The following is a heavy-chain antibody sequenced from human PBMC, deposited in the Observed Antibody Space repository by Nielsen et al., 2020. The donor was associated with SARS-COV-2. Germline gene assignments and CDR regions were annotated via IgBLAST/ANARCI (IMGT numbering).Heavy chain of an antibody. J-gene: IGHJ4*02. CDR3: ARHYYDSSGYGACFDY. Sequence: GESLKISCSASGFTFSSYAMHWVRQAPGKGLEWVSYISSSSSYTNYADSVKGRFTISRDNAKNSLYLQMNSLRAEDTAVYYCARHYYDSSGYGACFDYWGQGTLVTVSS. D-gene: IGHD3-22*01. CDR2: ISSSSSYT. V-gene: IGHV3-21*05. CDR1: GFTFSSYA.